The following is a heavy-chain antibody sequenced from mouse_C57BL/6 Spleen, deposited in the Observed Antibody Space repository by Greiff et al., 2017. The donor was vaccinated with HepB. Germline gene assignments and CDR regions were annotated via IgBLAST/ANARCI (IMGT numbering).Heavy chain of an antibody. CDR1: GYTFTDYE. D-gene: IGHD2-4*01. J-gene: IGHJ2*01. CDR3: TIYYDYDDGDYFDY. Sequence: QVQLKQSGAELVRPGASVTLSCKASGYTFTDYELHWVKQTPVHGLEWIGAIDPETGGTAYNQKFKGKAILTADKSSSTAYMEHLSLTSEDSAVYYCTIYYDYDDGDYFDYWGQGTTLTVSS. CDR2: IDPETGGT. V-gene: IGHV1-15*01.